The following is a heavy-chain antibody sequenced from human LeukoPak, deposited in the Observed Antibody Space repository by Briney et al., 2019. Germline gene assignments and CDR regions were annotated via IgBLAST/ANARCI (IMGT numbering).Heavy chain of an antibody. CDR3: ARRGIAGAFDI. Sequence: SETLSLTCTVSGGSISSYYWSWIRQPPGKGLEWIGYIYYSGSTNYNPSLKSRVTISVDTSKNQFSLKLSSVTAADTAVYYCARRGIAGAFDIWGQGTMVTVSS. CDR2: IYYSGST. V-gene: IGHV4-59*12. CDR1: GGSISSYY. J-gene: IGHJ3*02. D-gene: IGHD6-13*01.